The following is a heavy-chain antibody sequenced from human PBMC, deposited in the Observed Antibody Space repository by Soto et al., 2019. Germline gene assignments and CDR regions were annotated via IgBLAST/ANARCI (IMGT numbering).Heavy chain of an antibody. D-gene: IGHD5-18*01. CDR2: INPSGGST. CDR3: ARDRVTVMDRLDY. J-gene: IGHJ4*02. Sequence: ASVKVSCKASGGTFSSYAISWVRHAPGQGLEWMGIINPSGGSTSYAQKFQGRVTMTRDTYTSTVYMELSSLRPEDTAVYYCARDRVTVMDRLDYWGQGTLVTVSS. V-gene: IGHV1-46*01. CDR1: GGTFSSYA.